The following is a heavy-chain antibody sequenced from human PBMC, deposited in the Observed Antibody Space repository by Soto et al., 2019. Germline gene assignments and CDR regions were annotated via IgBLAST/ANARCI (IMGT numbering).Heavy chain of an antibody. CDR2: IDTSGST. Sequence: SETLSLTCAVSGYSISLGYYCNWIRQPAGKGLEWIGRIDTSGSTNYNPSLKSRVTMSVDTSKQEFSLKLSSVTAADTALYYCARGGQDFWSGPFDYWGRGALVTVSS. CDR3: ARGGQDFWSGPFDY. J-gene: IGHJ4*02. D-gene: IGHD3-3*01. V-gene: IGHV4-4*07. CDR1: GYSISLGYY.